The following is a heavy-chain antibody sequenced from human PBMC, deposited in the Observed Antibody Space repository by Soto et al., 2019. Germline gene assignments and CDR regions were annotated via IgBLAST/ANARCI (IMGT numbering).Heavy chain of an antibody. CDR3: ARTGGYYYYYMDV. V-gene: IGHV3-21*01. CDR2: ISSGSSYI. Sequence: EVQLVESGGGLVQPGGSLRLSCAASGFTFSSYSMHWVRQAPGKGLEWVSSISSGSSYIYYADSVKGRFTISRDNAKRALYLQMNSRRAEDTAVYYCARTGGYYYYYMDVWGKGTTVTVSS. D-gene: IGHD3-10*01. CDR1: GFTFSSYS. J-gene: IGHJ6*03.